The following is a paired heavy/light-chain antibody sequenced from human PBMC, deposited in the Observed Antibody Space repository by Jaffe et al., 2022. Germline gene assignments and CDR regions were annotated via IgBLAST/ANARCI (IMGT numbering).Heavy chain of an antibody. CDR3: AKDRRTYSSGSELVDT. D-gene: IGHD3-22*01. CDR1: GFSFDSYG. V-gene: IGHV3-30*02. Sequence: QVQLMESGGGVVQPGGSLRLSCAASGFSFDSYGMHWVRQAPGKGLEWVASIRYDGVNLYYVDSVKGRFTISRDDSKNTLYLQMNSLRVEDTAVFYCAKDRRTYSSGSELVDTWGQGTLVTVSS. J-gene: IGHJ4*02. CDR2: IRYDGVNL.
Light chain of an antibody. CDR2: WAS. CDR3: QQYYSTPPYT. CDR1: QSILYTSYNKSY. Sequence: DIVMTQSPDSLAVSLGERATINCKSSQSILYTSYNKSYLAWFQQKPGQPPRLLIYWASTREPGVPDRFSGSGSGTDFTLTISSLQPEDVAVYYCQQYYSTPPYTFGQGTKLEIK. V-gene: IGKV4-1*01. J-gene: IGKJ2*01.